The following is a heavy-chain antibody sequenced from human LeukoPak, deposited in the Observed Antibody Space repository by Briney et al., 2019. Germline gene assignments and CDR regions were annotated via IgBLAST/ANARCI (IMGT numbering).Heavy chain of an antibody. CDR2: ISYDGSNK. J-gene: IGHJ6*02. V-gene: IGHV3-30-3*01. CDR1: GFTFSSYA. D-gene: IGHD2-2*01. CDR3: ARASRVPAARGYYYYYGMDV. Sequence: GGSLRLSCAASGFTFSSYAMSWVRQAPGKGLEWVAVISYDGSNKYYADSVKGRFTISRDNSKNTLYLQVNSLRAEDTAVYYCARASRVPAARGYYYYYGMDVWGQGTTVTVSS.